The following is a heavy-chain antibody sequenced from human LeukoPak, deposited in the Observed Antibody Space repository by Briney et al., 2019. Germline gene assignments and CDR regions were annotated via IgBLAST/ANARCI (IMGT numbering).Heavy chain of an antibody. J-gene: IGHJ3*02. D-gene: IGHD3-9*01. CDR2: IYYSGST. CDR1: GGSISSYY. Sequence: SETLSLTCTVSGGSISSYYWSWIRQPPGKGLEWIGYIYYSGSTNYNPSLKSRVTISVDTSKNQFSLKLSSVTAADTAVYYCARDVKYYDILTGRRKDAFDIWGQGTMVTVSS. CDR3: ARDVKYYDILTGRRKDAFDI. V-gene: IGHV4-59*01.